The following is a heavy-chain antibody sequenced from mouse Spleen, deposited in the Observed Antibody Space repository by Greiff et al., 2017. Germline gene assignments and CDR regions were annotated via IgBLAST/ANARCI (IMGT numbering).Heavy chain of an antibody. D-gene: IGHD2-5*01. CDR1: GYSFTGYF. V-gene: IGHV1-37*01. CDR2: INPYNGDT. J-gene: IGHJ4*01. Sequence: EVKLEESGPELVKPGASVKISCKASGYSFTGYFMNWVKQSHGKSLEWIGRINPYNGDTFYNQKFKGKATLTVDKSSSTAHMELLSLTSEDFAVYYCARRYGYSNYDYAMDYWGQGTSVTVSS. CDR3: ARRYGYSNYDYAMDY.